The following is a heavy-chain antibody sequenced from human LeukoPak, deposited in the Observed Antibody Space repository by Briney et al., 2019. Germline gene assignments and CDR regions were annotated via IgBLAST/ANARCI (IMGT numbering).Heavy chain of an antibody. Sequence: GGSLRLSCAASGFTFSSYAMSWVRQAPGKGLEWVSAISGSGGSTYYADSVKGRFTISRDNSKNSLYLQMNSLRAEDTAVYYCARGIWFGEFPPDYWGQGTLVTVSS. CDR1: GFTFSSYA. CDR3: ARGIWFGEFPPDY. J-gene: IGHJ4*02. D-gene: IGHD3-10*01. V-gene: IGHV3-23*01. CDR2: ISGSGGST.